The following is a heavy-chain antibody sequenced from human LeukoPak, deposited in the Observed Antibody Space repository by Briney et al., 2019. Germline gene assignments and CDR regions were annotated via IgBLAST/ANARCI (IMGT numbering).Heavy chain of an antibody. D-gene: IGHD6-13*01. J-gene: IGHJ6*02. CDR2: INHSGST. CDR1: GESFSGYY. Sequence: SETLSLTCAVYGESFSGYYWSWIRQPPGKGLEWIGEINHSGSTNYNPSLKSRVTISVDTSKNQFSLKLSSVTAADTAVYYCARGGERAAASDYYYGMDVWGQGTTVTVSS. V-gene: IGHV4-34*01. CDR3: ARGGERAAASDYYYGMDV.